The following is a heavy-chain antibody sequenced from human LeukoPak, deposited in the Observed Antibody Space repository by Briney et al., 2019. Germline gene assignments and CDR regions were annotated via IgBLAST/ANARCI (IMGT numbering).Heavy chain of an antibody. V-gene: IGHV3-30*02. CDR2: IRFDGSYN. Sequence: GGSLRLSCAASGFTFSSYGMHWVRQAPGKGLEWVAFIRFDGSYNSYSDSVKGRFTISRDNSKNTLYLQMNSLRAEDTAVYYCAKVRLGYCSGGSCSSGGTSMDVWGRGTTVTISS. J-gene: IGHJ6*03. CDR1: GFTFSSYG. D-gene: IGHD2-15*01. CDR3: AKVRLGYCSGGSCSSGGTSMDV.